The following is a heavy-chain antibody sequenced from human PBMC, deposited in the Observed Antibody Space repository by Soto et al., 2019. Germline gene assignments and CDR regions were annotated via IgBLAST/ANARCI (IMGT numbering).Heavy chain of an antibody. CDR3: ATHCSGGSCYFDAFDI. CDR2: TRNKANSYTT. CDR1: GFTFSDHY. D-gene: IGHD2-15*01. V-gene: IGHV3-72*01. J-gene: IGHJ3*02. Sequence: GGSLRLSCAASGFTFSDHYMDWVRQAPGKGLEWVGRTRNKANSYTTEYAASVKGRFTISRDDSKNSLYLQMNSLKTEDTAVYYCATHCSGGSCYFDAFDIWGQGTMVTVSS.